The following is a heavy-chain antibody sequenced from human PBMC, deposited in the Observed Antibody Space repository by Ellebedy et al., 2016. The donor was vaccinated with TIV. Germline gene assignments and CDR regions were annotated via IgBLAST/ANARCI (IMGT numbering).Heavy chain of an antibody. CDR2: FDPEDGET. CDR3: ARGGIAAAVPPADLYFDL. D-gene: IGHD6-13*01. CDR1: GYTLTDLS. J-gene: IGHJ2*01. V-gene: IGHV1-24*01. Sequence: ASVKVSCXVSGYTLTDLSMHWVRQAPGKGLEWMGGFDPEDGETIYAQKFQGRVTMTEDTSTDTAYMELSSLRSEDTAVYYCARGGIAAAVPPADLYFDLWGRGTLVTVSS.